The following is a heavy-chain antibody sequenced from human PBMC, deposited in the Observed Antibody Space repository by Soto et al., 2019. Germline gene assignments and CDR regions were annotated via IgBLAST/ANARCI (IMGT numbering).Heavy chain of an antibody. V-gene: IGHV1-69*04. Sequence: SVKVSCKASGGTFSSYTGSWVRQAPGQGLEWMGRIIPILGIANYAQKFQGRVTITADKSTSTAYMELSSLRSEDTAVYYCARDRVATIYYYYYGMDVWGQGTTVTVSS. J-gene: IGHJ6*02. CDR1: GGTFSSYT. CDR3: ARDRVATIYYYYYGMDV. D-gene: IGHD5-12*01. CDR2: IIPILGIA.